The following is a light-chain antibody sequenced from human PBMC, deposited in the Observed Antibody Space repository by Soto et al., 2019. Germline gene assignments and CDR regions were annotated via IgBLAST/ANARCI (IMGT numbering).Light chain of an antibody. Sequence: DIQMTQSPSSLSASVGDRVTITCQASQDISNYLNWYQQKPGKAPKLLIYDASNLATGVPSRFSGSVSGTYFTFTISSLQPEDIATYYCQQYDNLPLTFGRGTKVEIK. CDR2: DAS. V-gene: IGKV1-33*01. CDR3: QQYDNLPLT. CDR1: QDISNY. J-gene: IGKJ4*01.